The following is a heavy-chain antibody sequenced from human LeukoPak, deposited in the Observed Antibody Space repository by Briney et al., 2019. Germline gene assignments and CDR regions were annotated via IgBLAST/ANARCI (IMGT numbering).Heavy chain of an antibody. CDR1: GASFSGFS. D-gene: IGHD3-3*01. V-gene: IGHV4-34*01. CDR3: ARITDRTIFGEIMHGFDI. Sequence: PSETLSLTCAVYGASFSGFSWSWIRQPPGKALEWIGEINHSGNTNYNPSLKSRGTISVDTSNNQFSLKLSSVTAADTAVYYCARITDRTIFGEIMHGFDIWGQGTPVTVSS. J-gene: IGHJ3*02. CDR2: INHSGNT.